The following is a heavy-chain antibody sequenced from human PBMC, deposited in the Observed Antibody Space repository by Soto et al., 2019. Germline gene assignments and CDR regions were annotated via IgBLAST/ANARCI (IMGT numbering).Heavy chain of an antibody. D-gene: IGHD6-19*01. CDR3: ARGKSSGPLYYFDT. V-gene: IGHV4-34*01. Sequence: SETLSLTCGVYNGSFSDYFWNWIRQPPGTGLEWIGEIKESGFATYNPSLKRRVTMSVDTANNQFSLKVTSVTAADTAVYYCARGKSSGPLYYFDTWGQGTLVTVSS. CDR2: IKESGFA. CDR1: NGSFSDYF. J-gene: IGHJ4*01.